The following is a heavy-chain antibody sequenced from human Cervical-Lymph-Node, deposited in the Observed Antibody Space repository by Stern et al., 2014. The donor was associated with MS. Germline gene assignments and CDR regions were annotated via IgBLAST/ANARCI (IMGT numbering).Heavy chain of an antibody. D-gene: IGHD2-8*02. Sequence: QVQLVQSGAEVKKPGAPVKVSCKASGYTFSSYYIHWVRQAPGQGLEWMGVINPSDGSAIYAQDFQDRITMTRDTSTRTVDMELSSLRSEDTAVYYCARDPVDCTGSGGKCFRYFDHWGQGTLVTVSS. CDR2: INPSDGSA. CDR1: GYTFSSYY. CDR3: ARDPVDCTGSGGKCFRYFDH. J-gene: IGHJ4*02. V-gene: IGHV1-46*01.